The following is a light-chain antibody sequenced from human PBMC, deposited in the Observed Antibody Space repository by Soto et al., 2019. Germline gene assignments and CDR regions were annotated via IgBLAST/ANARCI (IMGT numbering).Light chain of an antibody. CDR1: SSNIGAGYD. J-gene: IGLJ2*01. CDR3: QSYDTSLSAVV. Sequence: QSVLTQPPSVSGAPGQRVTISCTGSSSNIGAGYDVHWYQQLPGTAPKLLIYGNSIRPSGVPDRFSGSKSGTSASLAITGLQAEDEADYYCQSYDTSLSAVVFGGGTKLT. V-gene: IGLV1-40*01. CDR2: GNS.